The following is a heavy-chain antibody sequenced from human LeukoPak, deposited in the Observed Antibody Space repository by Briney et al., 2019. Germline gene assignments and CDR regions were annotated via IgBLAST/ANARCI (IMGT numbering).Heavy chain of an antibody. CDR2: IYYSGST. CDR1: GVAISSLT. Sequence: PQTLSLTCAVSGVAISSLTRSWIRQPPRKGLEWIGDIYYSGSTNYNPSLKSRVTISVDPSKNQFSLKLNSVTAADTAVYYCARVSGSSWYRFVDYYYMDVWGKGTTVTVSS. D-gene: IGHD6-13*01. V-gene: IGHV4-59*11. CDR3: ARVSGSSWYRFVDYYYMDV. J-gene: IGHJ6*03.